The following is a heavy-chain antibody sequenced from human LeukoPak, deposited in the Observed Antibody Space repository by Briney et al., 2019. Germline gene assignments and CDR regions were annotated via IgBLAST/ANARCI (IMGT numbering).Heavy chain of an antibody. CDR3: AKSSVPRGGTGPYYFDY. CDR1: GFTFSDYY. J-gene: IGHJ4*02. Sequence: GGSLRLSCAASGFTFSDYYMSWIRQAPGKGLEWVAFIWSDGSNKYSPDSVKGRFTVSRDNSKNTLYLQMNSLRPEDTAIYYCAKSSVPRGGTGPYYFDYWGQGTLVTVSS. V-gene: IGHV3-30*02. CDR2: IWSDGSNK. D-gene: IGHD3-10*01.